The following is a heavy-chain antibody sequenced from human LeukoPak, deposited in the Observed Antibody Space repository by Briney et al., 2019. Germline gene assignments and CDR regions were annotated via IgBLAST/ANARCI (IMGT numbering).Heavy chain of an antibody. CDR1: GFTFSSNA. CDR3: AKDRCSGGDCYPHRFDY. CDR2: ISGSGGTT. Sequence: PGGSLRLSCTASGFTFSSNAMSCVRQAPGKGLEWVSAISGSGGTTYYADSVKGRFTISRDNSKNTLYLQMNSLRAEDTAVYYCAKDRCSGGDCYPHRFDYWGQGTLVTVSS. J-gene: IGHJ4*02. V-gene: IGHV3-23*01. D-gene: IGHD2-21*02.